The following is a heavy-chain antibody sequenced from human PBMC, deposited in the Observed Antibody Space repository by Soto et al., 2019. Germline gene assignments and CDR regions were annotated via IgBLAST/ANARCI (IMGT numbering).Heavy chain of an antibody. D-gene: IGHD5-18*01. CDR2: ISYDGSNK. V-gene: IGHV3-30-3*01. CDR1: GFTVSSYA. J-gene: IGHJ4*02. Sequence: GSLRLSCAASGFTVSSYAMHWVRQAPGKGLEWVAVISYDGSNKYYADSVKGRFTISRDNSKNTLYLQMNSLRAEDTAVYYCARVDERYSYGTELDYWGQGTLVTVSS. CDR3: ARVDERYSYGTELDY.